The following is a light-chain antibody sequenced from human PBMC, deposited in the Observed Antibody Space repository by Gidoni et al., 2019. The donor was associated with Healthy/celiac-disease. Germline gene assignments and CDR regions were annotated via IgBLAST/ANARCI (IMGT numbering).Light chain of an antibody. CDR3: QQRSNWPPGLT. CDR2: DAS. J-gene: IGKJ4*01. Sequence: EIVLTQSPSTLSLSPGERATLSCRASQRVSSYLAWYQQKPGQAPRLPIHDASNRATGIPARLSGSGSGTDFTLTISSLEPEDFEVYYCQQRSNWPPGLTFGGGTKVEIK. V-gene: IGKV3-11*01. CDR1: QRVSSY.